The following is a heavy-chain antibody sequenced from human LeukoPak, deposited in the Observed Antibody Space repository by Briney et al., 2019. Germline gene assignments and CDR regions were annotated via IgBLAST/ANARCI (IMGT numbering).Heavy chain of an antibody. J-gene: IGHJ4*02. V-gene: IGHV6-1*01. Sequence: SQTLSLTCAISGYSVSSNSAVWNWIRQSPSRGLEWLGRTYYRSKWYNEYAVSVKSRITINSDTSKNQFSLQLNSVTPEDTAVYYCARSSGWFDYWGQGTLVTVSS. CDR3: ARSSGWFDY. CDR2: TYYRSKWYN. D-gene: IGHD6-19*01. CDR1: GYSVSSNSAV.